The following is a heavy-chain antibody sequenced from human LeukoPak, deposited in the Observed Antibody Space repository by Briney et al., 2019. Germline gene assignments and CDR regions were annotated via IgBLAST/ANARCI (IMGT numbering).Heavy chain of an antibody. CDR3: ARAADCSGGSCYLNWFDP. D-gene: IGHD2-15*01. J-gene: IGHJ5*02. Sequence: SVKVSCKASGGTFSSYAISWVRQAPGQGLEWMGEIIPIFGTANYAQKFQGRVTITADESTSTAYMELSSLRSEDTAVYYCARAADCSGGSCYLNWFDPWGQGTLVTDSS. CDR2: IIPIFGTA. CDR1: GGTFSSYA. V-gene: IGHV1-69*01.